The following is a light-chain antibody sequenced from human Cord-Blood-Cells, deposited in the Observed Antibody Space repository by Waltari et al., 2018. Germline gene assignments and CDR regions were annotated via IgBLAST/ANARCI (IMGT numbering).Light chain of an antibody. Sequence: QSALTQPASVSGSPGPSITISCTGTSSDVGGYNYVSCYHQHPGKAPKPMSYEVSNRPSGFSNRFSGSKSGNTASLTISGLQADDEADYYCSSYTSSSTVVFGGGTKLTVL. CDR3: SSYTSSSTVV. V-gene: IGLV2-14*01. J-gene: IGLJ2*01. CDR2: EVS. CDR1: SSDVGGYNY.